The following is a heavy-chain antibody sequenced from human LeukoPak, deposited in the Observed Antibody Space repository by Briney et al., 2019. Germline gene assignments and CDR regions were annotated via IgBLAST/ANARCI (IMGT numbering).Heavy chain of an antibody. CDR3: AADSTVWTAMVQFDY. Sequence: GGSLRLSCVASGFTFSNYWMTWVRQAPGKGLEWVANIKQDGSEKYYVDSVRGRFAISRDNAKNSIYLQMNSLRAEDTAVYYCAADSTVWTAMVQFDYWGQGTLVTVSS. D-gene: IGHD5-18*01. V-gene: IGHV3-7*03. CDR1: GFTFSNYW. J-gene: IGHJ4*02. CDR2: IKQDGSEK.